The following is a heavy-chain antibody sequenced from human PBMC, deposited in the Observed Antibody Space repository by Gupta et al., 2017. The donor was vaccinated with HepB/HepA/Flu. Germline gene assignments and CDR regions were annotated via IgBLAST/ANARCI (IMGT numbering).Heavy chain of an antibody. D-gene: IGHD5-18*01. CDR2: ISYSGGA. CDR3: ARGYSYGYQPVPLPDY. CDR1: GDSIGSYY. J-gene: IGHJ4*02. Sequence: QVQLQESGPGLVKPSETLYLTCTVSGDSIGSYYWSWIRQPPGKGLEFIGYISYSGGANNSPSLKSRITISLDTSKNQFSLKLRSVTAADTAVYCCARGYSYGYQPVPLPDYWGQGTRVTVSS. V-gene: IGHV4-59*01.